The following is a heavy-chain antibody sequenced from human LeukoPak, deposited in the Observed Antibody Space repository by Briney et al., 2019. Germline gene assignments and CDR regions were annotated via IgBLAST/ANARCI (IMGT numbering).Heavy chain of an antibody. D-gene: IGHD6-19*01. Sequence: GESLKISCKGSGYSFTSCWIGWVRQMPGKGLEWMGIIYPGDSDTRYSPSFQGQVTISADKSISTAYLQWSSLKASDTAMYYCARHRGLVAGKAYYFDYWGQGTLVTVSS. CDR3: ARHRGLVAGKAYYFDY. CDR2: IYPGDSDT. J-gene: IGHJ4*02. CDR1: GYSFTSCW. V-gene: IGHV5-51*01.